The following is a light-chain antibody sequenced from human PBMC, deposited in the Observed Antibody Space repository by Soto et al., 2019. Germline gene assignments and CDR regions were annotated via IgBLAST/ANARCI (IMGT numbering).Light chain of an antibody. Sequence: IVLTQSPRTLSLSPGERATLSCRASQSVSSSYLAWYQQKPGQAPRLLIYGASNRATGIPARFSGSGSGTDFTLTISSLEPEDSAVYYCQQRSKWPGTFGQGTKVDIK. CDR1: QSVSSSY. CDR2: GAS. CDR3: QQRSKWPGT. V-gene: IGKV3D-20*02. J-gene: IGKJ1*01.